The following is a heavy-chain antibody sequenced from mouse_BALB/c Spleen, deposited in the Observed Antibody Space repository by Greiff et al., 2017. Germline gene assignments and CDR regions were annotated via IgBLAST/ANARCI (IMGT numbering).Heavy chain of an antibody. Sequence: VQLQQSGAELAKPGASVKMSCKASGYTFTSYWMHWVKQRPGQGLEWIGYINPSTGYTEYNQKFKDKATLTADKSSSTAYMQLSSLTSEDSAVYYCARERTAMDYWGQGTSVTVSS. CDR3: ARERTAMDY. V-gene: IGHV1-7*01. CDR1: GYTFTSYW. CDR2: INPSTGYT. J-gene: IGHJ4*01.